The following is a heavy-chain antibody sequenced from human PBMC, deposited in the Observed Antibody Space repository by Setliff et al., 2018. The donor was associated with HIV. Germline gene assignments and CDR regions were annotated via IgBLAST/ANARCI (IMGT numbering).Heavy chain of an antibody. D-gene: IGHD4-17*01. CDR2: VRHSGNT. CDR1: GESFRGHF. CDR3: ASVSTAVTAAPLDY. V-gene: IGHV4-34*01. Sequence: PSETLSLTCVVNGESFRGHFWTWIRQIPGRGLQWIGEVRHSGNTNYNPSLKSRLTMSVDTSKSQFSLRLESMTAADTAMYYCASVSTAVTAAPLDYWGQGTLVTVSS. J-gene: IGHJ4*02.